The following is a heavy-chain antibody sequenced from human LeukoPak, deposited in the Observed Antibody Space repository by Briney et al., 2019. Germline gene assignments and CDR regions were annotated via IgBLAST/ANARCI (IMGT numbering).Heavy chain of an antibody. V-gene: IGHV3-7*01. Sequence: GGSLRLSCAASGFTFSSNWMSWVRQAPGKGLEWVANIKKDGSEKYYVDSVKGRFTISRDNAKNSVYLQMNSLRVEDTAVCYCAPYYYGSGTSLGYWGQGTLVTVSS. CDR1: GFTFSSNW. J-gene: IGHJ4*02. CDR3: APYYYGSGTSLGY. CDR2: IKKDGSEK. D-gene: IGHD3-10*01.